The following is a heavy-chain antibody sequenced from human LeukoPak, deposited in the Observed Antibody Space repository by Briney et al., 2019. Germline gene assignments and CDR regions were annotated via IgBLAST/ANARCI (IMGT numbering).Heavy chain of an antibody. D-gene: IGHD3-22*01. CDR3: AGPGYYYDSSGYHYRDY. CDR2: ISYSGST. Sequence: PSETLALTCTVSGGSISSNNYYWGWIRQPPGKGLEWIGSISYSGSTYYNPSLKSRVTISVDTSKNQFSLKLTSVTAADTAVYYCAGPGYYYDSSGYHYRDYWGQGTLVTVSS. CDR1: GGSISSNNYY. V-gene: IGHV4-39*01. J-gene: IGHJ4*02.